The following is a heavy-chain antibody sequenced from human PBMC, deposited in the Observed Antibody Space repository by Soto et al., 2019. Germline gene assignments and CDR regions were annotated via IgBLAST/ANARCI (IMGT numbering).Heavy chain of an antibody. CDR3: ARLRTEYDFWSGYRLDY. Sequence: ETLSLTCTVSGGSISSYYWSWIRQPPGKGLEWVSYISSSSSTIYYADSVKGRFTISRDNAKNSLYLQMNSLRAEDTAVYYCARLRTEYDFWSGYRLDYWGQGTLVTVSS. CDR2: ISSSSSTI. CDR1: GGSISSYY. D-gene: IGHD3-3*01. J-gene: IGHJ4*02. V-gene: IGHV3-48*01.